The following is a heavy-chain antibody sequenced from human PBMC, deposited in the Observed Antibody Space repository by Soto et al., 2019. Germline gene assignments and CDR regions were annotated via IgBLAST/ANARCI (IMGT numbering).Heavy chain of an antibody. V-gene: IGHV3-11*05. CDR3: ARDHHRYSGYDYVDY. J-gene: IGHJ4*02. Sequence: LRLSCAASGFTFSDYYMSWIRQAPGKGLEWVSYISSSSSYTNYADSVKGRFTISRDNAKNSLYLQMNSLRAEDTALYYCARDHHRYSGYDYVDYWGQGTLVTVSS. CDR1: GFTFSDYY. CDR2: ISSSSSYT. D-gene: IGHD5-12*01.